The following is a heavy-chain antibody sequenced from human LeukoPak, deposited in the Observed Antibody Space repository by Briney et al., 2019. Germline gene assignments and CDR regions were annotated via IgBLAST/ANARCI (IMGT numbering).Heavy chain of an antibody. D-gene: IGHD5-18*01. CDR3: VKDRYTAGRPFDY. V-gene: IGHV3-64D*06. CDR1: GFTFSNYA. Sequence: RSGGSLRLSCSTSGFTFSNYAMNWVRQAPGKGLEYVSTISSNGHSTYYADSVKGRFSISRDNPKNTLYLQLSSLRADDTAVYYCVKDRYTAGRPFDYWGQGTLVTVSS. CDR2: ISSNGHST. J-gene: IGHJ4*02.